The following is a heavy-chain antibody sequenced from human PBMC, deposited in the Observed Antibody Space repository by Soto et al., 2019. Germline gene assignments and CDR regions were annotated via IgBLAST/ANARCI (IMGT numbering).Heavy chain of an antibody. V-gene: IGHV3-23*01. CDR3: AKAPVGPDWYFEL. CDR2: ISGSGIST. CDR1: GFTFRSYA. J-gene: IGHJ2*01. Sequence: DVQLLESGGGLVQPGGSLRLSCAASGFTFRSYAMSWVRQAPGKGLEWVSGISGSGISTHYAASVKGRFTASRANSKTTLSLQLNSLRAAAPAVYNCAKAPVGPDWYFELWGRGTLVTVSS.